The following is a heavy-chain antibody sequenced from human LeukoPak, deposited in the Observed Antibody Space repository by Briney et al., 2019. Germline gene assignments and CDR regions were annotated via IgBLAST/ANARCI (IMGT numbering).Heavy chain of an antibody. D-gene: IGHD3-10*01. Sequence: SVKVSCKASGGTFSSYAISWVRQAPGQGLEWMGRIIPILGIANYAQKFQGRVTITADKSTSTAYMELSSLRSEDTAVYYCARKAHMGFGESSDWFDPWGQGTLVTVSS. J-gene: IGHJ5*02. CDR2: IIPILGIA. CDR3: ARKAHMGFGESSDWFDP. CDR1: GGTFSSYA. V-gene: IGHV1-69*04.